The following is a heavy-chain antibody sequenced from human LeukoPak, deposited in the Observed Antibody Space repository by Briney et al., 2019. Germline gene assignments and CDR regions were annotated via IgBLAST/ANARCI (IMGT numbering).Heavy chain of an antibody. CDR3: ARGSRSSGWYGDAFDI. Sequence: GGSLRLSCAASGFTFDDYGMSWVRQAPGKGLEWVSGINWNGGSTGYADSVKGRFTISRDNAKNSLYLQMNSLRAEDTALYHCARGSRSSGWYGDAFDIWGQGTMVTVSS. V-gene: IGHV3-20*01. CDR1: GFTFDDYG. CDR2: INWNGGST. D-gene: IGHD6-19*01. J-gene: IGHJ3*02.